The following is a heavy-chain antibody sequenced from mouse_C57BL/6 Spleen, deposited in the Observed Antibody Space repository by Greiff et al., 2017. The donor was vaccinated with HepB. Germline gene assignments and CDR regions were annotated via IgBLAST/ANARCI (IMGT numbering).Heavy chain of an antibody. CDR3: ARTLSWEVDWYFDV. D-gene: IGHD1-3*01. CDR2: IYPRSGNT. V-gene: IGHV1-81*01. J-gene: IGHJ1*03. Sequence: QVQLQQSGAELARPGASVKLSCKASGYTFTSYGISWVKQRTGQGLEWIGEIYPRSGNTYYNEKFKGKATLTADKSSSTAYMELRSLTSEDSAVYFCARTLSWEVDWYFDVWGTGTTVTVSS. CDR1: GYTFTSYG.